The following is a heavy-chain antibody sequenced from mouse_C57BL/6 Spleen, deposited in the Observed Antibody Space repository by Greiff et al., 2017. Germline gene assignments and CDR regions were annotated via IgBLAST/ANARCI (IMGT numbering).Heavy chain of an antibody. D-gene: IGHD3-3*01. V-gene: IGHV7-3*01. CDR2: IRNKANGYTT. CDR1: GFTFTDYY. Sequence: EVKLVESGGGLVQPGGSLSLSCAASGFTFTDYYMSWVRQPPGKALAWLGFIRNKANGYTTEYSASVKGRFTISRDNSPSILYLQMNALRAEDSATYYCARYPPRAHYYAMDYWGQGTSVTVSS. CDR3: ARYPPRAHYYAMDY. J-gene: IGHJ4*01.